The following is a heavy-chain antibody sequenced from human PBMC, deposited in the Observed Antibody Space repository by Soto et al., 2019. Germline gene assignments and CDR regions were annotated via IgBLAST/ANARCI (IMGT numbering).Heavy chain of an antibody. V-gene: IGHV4-59*04. Sequence: LSVTCTVSGGSMSSYYGSWIRQPPGKGLEWIGYIYYSGSTYYNPSLKSRVTISVDTSKNQFSLKLSSVTAADTAVYYCARHATYDILTGYYNYWGQGTLVTVSS. CDR1: GGSMSSYY. J-gene: IGHJ4*02. CDR2: IYYSGST. D-gene: IGHD3-9*01. CDR3: ARHATYDILTGYYNY.